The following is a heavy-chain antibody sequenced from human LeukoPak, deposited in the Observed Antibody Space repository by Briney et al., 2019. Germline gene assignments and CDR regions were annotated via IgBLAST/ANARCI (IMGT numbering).Heavy chain of an antibody. CDR2: IKTTSEGGAT. V-gene: IGHV3-15*01. CDR3: TTDAFFEGGCSGGSCRYRF. Sequence: GGSLRLSCAASGFTFTDAWMTWVRQAPGKGLELVGLIKTTSEGGATDYAAPVKGRFTISRDDSKNTVYLQMSSLKTEDTALYYCTTDAFFEGGCSGGSCRYRFWGQGTLVTVSS. CDR1: GFTFTDAW. D-gene: IGHD2-15*01. J-gene: IGHJ4*02.